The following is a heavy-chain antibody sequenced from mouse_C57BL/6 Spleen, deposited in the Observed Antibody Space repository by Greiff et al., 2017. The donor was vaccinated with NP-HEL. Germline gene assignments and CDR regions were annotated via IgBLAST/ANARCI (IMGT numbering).Heavy chain of an antibody. CDR2: IYPGSGST. CDR1: GYTFTSYW. J-gene: IGHJ3*01. D-gene: IGHD1-1*01. CDR3: ARWEYYGSSLPWFAY. V-gene: IGHV1-55*01. Sequence: VQLQQPGAELVKPGASVKMSCKASGYTFTSYWITWVKQRPGQGLEWIGDIYPGSGSTNYNEKFKSKATLTVDTASSTAYMQLSSLTSEDSAVYYCARWEYYGSSLPWFAYWGQGTLVTVSA.